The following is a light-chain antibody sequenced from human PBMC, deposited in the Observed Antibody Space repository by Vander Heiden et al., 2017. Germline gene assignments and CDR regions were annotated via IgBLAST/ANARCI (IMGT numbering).Light chain of an antibody. Sequence: SVLTQPPPASGAPGPRVTLSCTAGSYNIGAGYDLHWYQQIPGTAPKLLVSGNSTRPSGVPDRFSGSKSGTSASLAITGLQAEDEADYYCQSYDSSLSGVVFGGGTKLTVL. CDR3: QSYDSSLSGVV. CDR2: GNS. CDR1: SYNIGAGYD. V-gene: IGLV1-40*01. J-gene: IGLJ2*01.